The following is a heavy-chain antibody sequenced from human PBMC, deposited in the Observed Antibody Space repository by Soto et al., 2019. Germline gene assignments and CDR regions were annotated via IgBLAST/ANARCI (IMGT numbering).Heavy chain of an antibody. CDR2: INAGNGNT. CDR1: GYTFTSYA. CDR3: AILRGGGYSYDDYFNWFDP. V-gene: IGHV1-3*01. Sequence: GASVKVSCKASGYTFTSYAMHWVRQAPGQRLEWMGWINAGNGNTKYSQKFQGRVTITRDTSASTAYMELSSLRSEDTAVYYCAILRGGGYSYDDYFNWFDPWGQGTLVTVSS. J-gene: IGHJ5*02. D-gene: IGHD5-18*01.